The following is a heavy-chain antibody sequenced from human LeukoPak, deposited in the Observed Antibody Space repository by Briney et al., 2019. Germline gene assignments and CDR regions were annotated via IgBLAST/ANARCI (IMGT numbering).Heavy chain of an antibody. CDR3: ARRALYYYGSGSYGGGFDY. Sequence: GESLKISCKCSGYSFTSYWIGWVRQMPGKGLEWMGIIYPGDSDTRYSPSFQGQVTISADKSISTAYLQWSSLKASDTAMYYCARRALYYYGSGSYGGGFDYWGQGTLVTVSS. D-gene: IGHD3-10*01. J-gene: IGHJ4*02. CDR2: IYPGDSDT. CDR1: GYSFTSYW. V-gene: IGHV5-51*01.